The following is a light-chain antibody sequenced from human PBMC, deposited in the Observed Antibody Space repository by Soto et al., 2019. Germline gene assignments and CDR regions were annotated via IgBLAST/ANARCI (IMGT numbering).Light chain of an antibody. CDR3: QQHISYPRT. CDR2: KAS. J-gene: IGKJ1*01. Sequence: DIQMTQSPSTLPASVGDRVIITCRASQGLTNALVWYQQKPGKAPNLLIYKASSLASGVPLRFSGSGSGTEFTLTISSLQPEDFATYYCQQHISYPRTFGQGTKVESK. CDR1: QGLTNA. V-gene: IGKV1-5*03.